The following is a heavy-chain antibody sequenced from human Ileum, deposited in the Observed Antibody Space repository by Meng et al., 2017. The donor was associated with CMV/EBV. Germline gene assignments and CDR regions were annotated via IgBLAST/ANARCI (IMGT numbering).Heavy chain of an antibody. J-gene: IGHJ4*02. CDR2: IYYSGST. Sequence: ESLKISCTVSGGSISSYYWSWIRQPPGKGLEWIGYIYYSGSTNYNPSLKSRVTISVDTSKNQFSLKLSSVTAADTAVYYCARGAVAGLSFDYWGQGTLVTVSS. CDR1: GGSISSYY. V-gene: IGHV4-59*01. D-gene: IGHD6-19*01. CDR3: ARGAVAGLSFDY.